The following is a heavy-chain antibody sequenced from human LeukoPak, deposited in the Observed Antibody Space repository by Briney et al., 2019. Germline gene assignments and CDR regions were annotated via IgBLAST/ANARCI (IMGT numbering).Heavy chain of an antibody. J-gene: IGHJ4*02. CDR1: GYSTSSGYY. Sequence: PSETLSLTCAVSGYSTSSGYYWGRIRQPPGKGLEWIGSIYHSGSTYYNPSLKSRVTISVDTSKNQFSLKLSSVTAADTAVYYCARPGVGYWGQGTLVTVSS. CDR3: ARPGVGY. CDR2: IYHSGST. D-gene: IGHD3-3*01. V-gene: IGHV4-38-2*01.